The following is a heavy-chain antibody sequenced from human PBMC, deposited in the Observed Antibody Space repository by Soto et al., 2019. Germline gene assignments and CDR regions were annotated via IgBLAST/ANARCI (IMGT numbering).Heavy chain of an antibody. D-gene: IGHD2-2*01. V-gene: IGHV3-23*01. Sequence: GGSLRLSCAASGFTFSSYAMSWVRQAPGKGLEWVSAISGSGGSTYYADSVKGRFTISRDNSKNTLYLQMNSLRAEDTAVYYCAKDPKLGYCSSTSCYHYYGMDVWGQGTTVAASS. J-gene: IGHJ6*02. CDR2: ISGSGGST. CDR3: AKDPKLGYCSSTSCYHYYGMDV. CDR1: GFTFSSYA.